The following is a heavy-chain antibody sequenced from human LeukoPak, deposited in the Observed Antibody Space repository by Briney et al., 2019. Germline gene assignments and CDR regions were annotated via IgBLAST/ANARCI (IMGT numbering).Heavy chain of an antibody. CDR3: AREESIAAREVFDY. J-gene: IGHJ4*02. CDR2: ISSSSSYI. V-gene: IGHV3-21*01. Sequence: WSLRLSCAASGFTFSSYSMNWVRQAPGKGLEWVSSISSSSSYIYYADSVKGRFTISRDNAKNSLCLQMNSLRAEDTAVYYCAREESIAAREVFDYWGQGTLVTVSS. D-gene: IGHD6-6*01. CDR1: GFTFSSYS.